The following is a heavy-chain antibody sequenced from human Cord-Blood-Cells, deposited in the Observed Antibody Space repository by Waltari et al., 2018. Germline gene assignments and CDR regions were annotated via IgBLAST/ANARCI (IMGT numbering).Heavy chain of an antibody. D-gene: IGHD4-17*01. V-gene: IGHV1-2*02. CDR1: GYTFTGYY. J-gene: IGHJ6*03. CDR3: ARDHGDYSYYYYYMDV. CDR2: INPNSGGT. Sequence: QVQLVQSGAEVKKPGASVKVSCKASGYTFTGYYMHWVRQAPGQWLEWMGWINPNSGGTNYAQKFQGRVTMTRDTSISTAYMELSRLRSDDTAVYYCARDHGDYSYYYYYMDVWGKGTTVTVSS.